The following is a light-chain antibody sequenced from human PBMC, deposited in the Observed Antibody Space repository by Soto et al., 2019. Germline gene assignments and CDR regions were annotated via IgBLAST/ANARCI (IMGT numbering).Light chain of an antibody. Sequence: QSALTQPASVSGSPGQSITISCIGTSSDVGGYGYVSWYQQHPGKAPKLMIYEVSSRPSGVSNRYSGSKSGNTASLTISGLQAEDEADYYCTSYTSTDTLVFGGGTQLTVL. CDR1: SSDVGGYGY. J-gene: IGLJ2*01. V-gene: IGLV2-14*01. CDR3: TSYTSTDTLV. CDR2: EVS.